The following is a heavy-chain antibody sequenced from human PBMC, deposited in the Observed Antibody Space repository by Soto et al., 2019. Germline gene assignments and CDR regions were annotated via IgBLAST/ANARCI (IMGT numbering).Heavy chain of an antibody. J-gene: IGHJ6*02. CDR1: GFTFSSYG. V-gene: IGHV3-30*18. D-gene: IGHD6-6*01. CDR3: ANEGDDSSSSPPYYYYGMDV. Sequence: QVQLVESGGGVVQPGRSLRLSCAASGFTFSSYGMHWVRQAPGKGLEWVALISYDERNKYYADSVKGRFTISRDNSKNTLYLQMNSLRPEDTAVYYCANEGDDSSSSPPYYYYGMDVWGQGTTVSVSS. CDR2: ISYDERNK.